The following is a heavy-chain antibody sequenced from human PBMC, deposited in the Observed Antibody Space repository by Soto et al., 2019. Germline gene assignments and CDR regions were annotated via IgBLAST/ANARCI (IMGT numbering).Heavy chain of an antibody. CDR3: ALRGDTYYYDSSGYYTFDY. V-gene: IGHV1-69*13. J-gene: IGHJ4*02. Sequence: SVKVSCKASGGTFSSYAISWVRQAPGQGLEWMGGIIPIFGTANYAQKFQGRVTITADESTSTAYMELSSLRSEDTAVYYCALRGDTYYYDSSGYYTFDYWGQGTLVTVSS. CDR1: GGTFSSYA. D-gene: IGHD3-22*01. CDR2: IIPIFGTA.